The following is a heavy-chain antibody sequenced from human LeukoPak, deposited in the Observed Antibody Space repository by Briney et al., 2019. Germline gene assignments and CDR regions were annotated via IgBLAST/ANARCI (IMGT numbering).Heavy chain of an antibody. Sequence: PGGSLRLSCAASGFTFRSYWMNWVRQAPGKGLVWVSRINSDGSSTSYADSVKGRFTISRDNAKNTLYLQMNSLRAEDTAVYYCARRIVTYYYDSSGSLDAFDIWGQGTMVTVSS. J-gene: IGHJ3*02. CDR2: INSDGSST. CDR3: ARRIVTYYYDSSGSLDAFDI. V-gene: IGHV3-74*01. CDR1: GFTFRSYW. D-gene: IGHD3-22*01.